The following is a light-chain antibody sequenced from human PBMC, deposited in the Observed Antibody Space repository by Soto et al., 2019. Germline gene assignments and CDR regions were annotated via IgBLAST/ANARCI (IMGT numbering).Light chain of an antibody. V-gene: IGKV1-5*03. CDR2: EAA. J-gene: IGKJ1*01. CDR1: QYIHNY. Sequence: DIQMTQSPSTLSASVGDRVTITCRASQYIHNYLAWYQQKPGEAPKLLIYEAANLESGVPSRFSGSGTGTEFTLTISSLQPDDFATYYCQQSYNYPLTFGQGTRVEI. CDR3: QQSYNYPLT.